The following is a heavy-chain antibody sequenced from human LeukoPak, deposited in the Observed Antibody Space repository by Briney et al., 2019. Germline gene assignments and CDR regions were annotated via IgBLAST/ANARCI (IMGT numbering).Heavy chain of an antibody. V-gene: IGHV4-34*01. D-gene: IGHD6-19*01. Sequence: SETLSLTCAVYGGSFSGYYWSWIRQPPGKGLEWIGEINHSGSTNYNPSLKSRVTISVDTSKNQFSLKLSSVTAADTAVYYCAVLSVAVAADYWGQGTRVTVSS. CDR3: AVLSVAVAADY. CDR1: GGSFSGYY. J-gene: IGHJ4*02. CDR2: INHSGST.